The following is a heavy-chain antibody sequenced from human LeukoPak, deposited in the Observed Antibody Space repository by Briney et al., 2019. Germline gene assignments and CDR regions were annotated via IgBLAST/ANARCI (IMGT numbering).Heavy chain of an antibody. CDR2: IYPGDTDI. J-gene: IGHJ4*02. CDR3: ARSNDYVFDS. D-gene: IGHD1-1*01. V-gene: IGHV5-51*01. Sequence: GESLKISCKGFGYGFAVYWIGWVRQMPGKGLEWMGVIYPGDTDIRYSPSFQGHVTISADMSISTAYLQWSSLKASDTAMYYCARSNDYVFDSWGQGTLVTVSS. CDR1: GYGFAVYW.